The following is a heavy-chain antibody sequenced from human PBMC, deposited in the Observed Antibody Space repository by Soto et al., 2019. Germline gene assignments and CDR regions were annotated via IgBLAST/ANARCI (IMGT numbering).Heavy chain of an antibody. CDR2: ISNDGGTQ. J-gene: IGHJ5*01. Sequence: SLRLSCAASTLTVSLYGIQWVRQAPGKGLDWVAFISNDGGTQYYADSVKGRFSISRDNSMNTVDLHMNSLRAEDTAIYYCARDIWSGNYKWFDSWGQGTLVTVSS. D-gene: IGHD3-3*01. CDR1: TLTVSLYG. V-gene: IGHV3-30*03. CDR3: ARDIWSGNYKWFDS.